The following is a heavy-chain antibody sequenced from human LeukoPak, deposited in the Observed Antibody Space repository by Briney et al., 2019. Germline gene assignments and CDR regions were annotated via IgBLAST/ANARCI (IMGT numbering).Heavy chain of an antibody. Sequence: GGSLRLSCAASGFTFSNYVMNWVRQAPGKGLEWVSGISGSGDSTYYADSVKGRFTISRDNSENTLFLQMNSLRAEDTAAYYCAKVRAPSGWFNSDYWGQGTLVTVSS. CDR3: AKVRAPSGWFNSDY. J-gene: IGHJ4*02. CDR2: ISGSGDST. CDR1: GFTFSNYV. D-gene: IGHD6-19*01. V-gene: IGHV3-23*01.